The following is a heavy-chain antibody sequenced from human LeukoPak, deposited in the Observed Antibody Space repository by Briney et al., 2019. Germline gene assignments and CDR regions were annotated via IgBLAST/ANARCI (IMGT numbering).Heavy chain of an antibody. Sequence: GGSLRLSCAASGFTFSDYYMSWIRQAPGKGLEWVSYISSSGSTIYYADSVKGRFTISRDNSKNTLYLQMNSLRAEDTAVYYCAQAGYYYYGMDVWGQGTTVTVSS. CDR3: AQAGYYYYGMDV. CDR1: GFTFSDYY. CDR2: ISSSGSTI. V-gene: IGHV3-11*04. J-gene: IGHJ6*02.